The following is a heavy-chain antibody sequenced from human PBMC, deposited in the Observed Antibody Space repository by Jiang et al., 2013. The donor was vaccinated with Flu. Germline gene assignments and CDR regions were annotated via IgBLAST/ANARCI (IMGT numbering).Heavy chain of an antibody. J-gene: IGHJ4*02. V-gene: IGHV3-30*18. CDR1: GFTFSSYG. CDR3: AKAPEAGITGTTGFRYFDY. Sequence: ASGFTFSSYGMHWVRQAPGKGLEWVAVISYDGSNKYYADSVKGRFTISRDNSKNTLYLQMNSLRAEDTAVYYCAKAPEAGITGTTGFRYFDYWGQGTLVTVSS. D-gene: IGHD1-7*01. CDR2: ISYDGSNK.